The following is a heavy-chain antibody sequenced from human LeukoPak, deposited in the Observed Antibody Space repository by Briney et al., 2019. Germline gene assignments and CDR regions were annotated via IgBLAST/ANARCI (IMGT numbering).Heavy chain of an antibody. CDR1: GGSFSSYY. V-gene: IGHV4-4*07. J-gene: IGHJ4*02. CDR2: IYTSGST. CDR3: AREAWSLTGYTYYFDY. Sequence: SETLSLTCTVSGGSFSSYYWSWIRQPAGKGLEWIGRIYTSGSTNYNPSLKSRVTMSVDTSKNQFSLKLSSVTAADTAVYYCAREAWSLTGYTYYFDYWGQGTLVTVSS. D-gene: IGHD3-9*01.